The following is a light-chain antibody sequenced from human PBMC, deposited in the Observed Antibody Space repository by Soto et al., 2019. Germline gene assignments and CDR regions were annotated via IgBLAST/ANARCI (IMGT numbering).Light chain of an antibody. Sequence: IPLTQSPATRSGAVGSRGTSTCLASQTIRSWLAWYQQKPGKAPKLLMYKASTLKSGVPSRFTGSGSGTDFTLTISSLQPDDFATYYCQHYNSYSEAFGQGTKVDI. V-gene: IGKV1-5*03. CDR1: QTIRSW. CDR3: QHYNSYSEA. J-gene: IGKJ1*01. CDR2: KAS.